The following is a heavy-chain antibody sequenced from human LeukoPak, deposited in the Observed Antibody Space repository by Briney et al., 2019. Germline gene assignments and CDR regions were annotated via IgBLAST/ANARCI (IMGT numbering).Heavy chain of an antibody. CDR2: INHSGST. Sequence: PSETLSLTCAVYGGSFSGYYWSWIRQPPGKGLEWIGEINHSGSTNYNPSLKSRVTISVDTSKSQFSLKLSSVTAADTAVYYCARDLYSYNDYGDYDDAFDIRGQGTMVTVSS. J-gene: IGHJ3*02. CDR3: ARDLYSYNDYGDYDDAFDI. D-gene: IGHD4-17*01. V-gene: IGHV4-34*01. CDR1: GGSFSGYY.